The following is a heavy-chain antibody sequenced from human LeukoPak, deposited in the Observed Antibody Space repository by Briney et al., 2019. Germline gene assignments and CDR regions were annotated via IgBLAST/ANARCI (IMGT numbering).Heavy chain of an antibody. J-gene: IGHJ4*02. CDR3: ARDSSGWYVAALAPAPCDY. Sequence: GGSLRLSCAASGFTFSSYGMHWVRQAPGKGLEWVANIKQDGSEKYYVDSVKGRFTISRGNAKNSLYLQMNSLRAEDTAVYYCARDSSGWYVAALAPAPCDYWGQGTLVTVSS. CDR1: GFTFSSYG. D-gene: IGHD6-19*01. V-gene: IGHV3-7*01. CDR2: IKQDGSEK.